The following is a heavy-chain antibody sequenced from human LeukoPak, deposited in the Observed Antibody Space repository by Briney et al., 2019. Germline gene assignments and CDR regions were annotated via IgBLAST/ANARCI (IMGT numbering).Heavy chain of an antibody. CDR3: SRSGNSGLLGY. D-gene: IGHD2/OR15-2a*01. CDR2: ISYDGSNK. J-gene: IGHJ4*02. Sequence: GGSLRLSCDASGFTFSSYAMHWVRQAPGKGLEWVAVISYDGSNKYYAASVKGRFTISRDNSKNTLYVQMNSLRPEDTAVYYCSRSGNSGLLGYWGQGTLVTVSS. CDR1: GFTFSSYA. V-gene: IGHV3-30*04.